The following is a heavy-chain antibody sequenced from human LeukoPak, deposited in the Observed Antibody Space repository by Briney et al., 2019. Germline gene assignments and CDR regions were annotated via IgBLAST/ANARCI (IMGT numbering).Heavy chain of an antibody. CDR2: ISYDGGNK. CDR1: GFIFSSYG. D-gene: IGHD3-10*01. Sequence: GGSLRLSCAASGFIFSSYGMHWVRQAPGKGLEWVAVISYDGGNKYYVDSVKGRFTISRDNSKNTLYLQMNSLRAEDTAVYYCAKDLRSDGSGVNWFDPWGQGTLVTVSS. CDR3: AKDLRSDGSGVNWFDP. J-gene: IGHJ5*02. V-gene: IGHV3-30*18.